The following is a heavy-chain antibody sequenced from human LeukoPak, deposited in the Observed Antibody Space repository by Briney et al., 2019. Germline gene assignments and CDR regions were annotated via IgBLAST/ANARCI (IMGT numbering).Heavy chain of an antibody. J-gene: IGHJ4*02. Sequence: ASVKVSCKASGYTFTGYYMHWVRQAPGQGLGWVGIINPSGGSTSYAQKFQGRVTMTRDMSTSTVYMELSSLRSEDTAVYYCARAGSSGYYYLDYWGQGTLVTVSS. CDR1: GYTFTGYY. D-gene: IGHD3-22*01. V-gene: IGHV1-46*01. CDR3: ARAGSSGYYYLDY. CDR2: INPSGGST.